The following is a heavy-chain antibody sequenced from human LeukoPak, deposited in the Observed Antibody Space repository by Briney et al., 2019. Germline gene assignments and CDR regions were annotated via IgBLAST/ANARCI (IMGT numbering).Heavy chain of an antibody. D-gene: IGHD3-3*01. J-gene: IGHJ4*02. V-gene: IGHV3-23*01. Sequence: GGSLRLSCAASGFIFSSYSMSWVRQAPGMGLEWVSVITGSGGNTYYADSVKGRFTISRDNSKNTLYLHMNSLRAEDTAVYYCAKDLNFWSGYRFDYWGQGTLVTASS. CDR1: GFIFSSYS. CDR3: AKDLNFWSGYRFDY. CDR2: ITGSGGNT.